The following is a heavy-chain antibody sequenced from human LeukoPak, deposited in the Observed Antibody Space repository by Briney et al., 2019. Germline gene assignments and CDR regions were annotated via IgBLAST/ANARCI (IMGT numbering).Heavy chain of an antibody. D-gene: IGHD2-2*01. CDR2: ISGSGGST. CDR3: AKDLRCSTTSCYRSFDI. Sequence: PGGSLRPSCAASGFTFSSYAMSWVRQAPGKGLEWVSGISGSGGSTDYADSVKGRFTISRDNSKNTLSLQVNSLRVDDTAVYYCAKDLRCSTTSCYRSFDIWGQGTMVTVSS. V-gene: IGHV3-23*01. J-gene: IGHJ3*02. CDR1: GFTFSSYA.